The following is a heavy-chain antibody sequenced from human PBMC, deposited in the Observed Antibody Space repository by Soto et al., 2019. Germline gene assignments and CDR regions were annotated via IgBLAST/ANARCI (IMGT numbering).Heavy chain of an antibody. D-gene: IGHD1-20*01. Sequence: SETLSLTCTVSSGSISVTNVFWGWARQPPGKGLEWIGNIDYSGTAYFSPSLATRVTFHVDTSKNQFSLTLYSVTAADTAVYYCARITGRHLDYWGQGILVTVSS. V-gene: IGHV4-39*01. CDR3: ARITGRHLDY. CDR1: SGSISVTNVF. CDR2: IDYSGTA. J-gene: IGHJ4*02.